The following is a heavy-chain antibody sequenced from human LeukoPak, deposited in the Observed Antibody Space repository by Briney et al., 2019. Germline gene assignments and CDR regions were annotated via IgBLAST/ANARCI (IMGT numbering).Heavy chain of an antibody. CDR3: AKDTSIGKYCTSGVCSPFDY. D-gene: IGHD2-8*01. J-gene: IGHJ4*02. CDR1: GFTFSSYA. Sequence: GGSLRLSCAGSGFTFSSYAMSWVRQAPGKGLEWVSAISDSGDYTYYADSVKGRFTISRDNSKNTLYLHVNSLRAEDTAAYYCAKDTSIGKYCTSGVCSPFDYWGQGTLVTVSS. V-gene: IGHV3-23*01. CDR2: ISDSGDYT.